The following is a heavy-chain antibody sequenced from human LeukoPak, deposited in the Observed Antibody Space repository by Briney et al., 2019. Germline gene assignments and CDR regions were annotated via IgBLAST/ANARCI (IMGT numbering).Heavy chain of an antibody. CDR2: XXXSGST. J-gene: IGHJ5*02. D-gene: IGHD2-15*01. CDR1: XXXXXXXY. CDR3: ARDKLHRLVVAATRNWFDP. Sequence: EXLXLTCAXXXXXXXXXYWXXXRXPPXXXLXXXXXXXXSGSTNYNPSLKSRVTISVDTSKNQFSLKLSSVTAADTAVYYCARDKLHRLVVAATRNWFDPWGQGTLVTVSS. V-gene: IGHV4-34*01.